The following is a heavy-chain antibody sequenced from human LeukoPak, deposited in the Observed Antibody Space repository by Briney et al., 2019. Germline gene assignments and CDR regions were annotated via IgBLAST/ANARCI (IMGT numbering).Heavy chain of an antibody. CDR3: ARDALGGRTKFDS. CDR1: GFTFSSHW. V-gene: IGHV3-74*01. D-gene: IGHD3-16*01. CDR2: INGDGSRI. Sequence: GGSLRLSCVASGFTFSSHWMHWVRQVPGKGLMWVSRINGDGSRIHYGDSVKGRFTISRDNAKNTLYLQMASLRGDDTAIYFCARDALGGRTKFDSWGHGSLVTVSS. J-gene: IGHJ4*01.